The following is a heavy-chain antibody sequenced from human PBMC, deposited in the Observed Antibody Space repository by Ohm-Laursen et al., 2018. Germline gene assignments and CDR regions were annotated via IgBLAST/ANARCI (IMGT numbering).Heavy chain of an antibody. CDR3: VRWPLAFAI. Sequence: GTLSLTCTVSGGSISAYYWSWIRQPAGKGLEWIGRIYTSGTTNYNPSLKSRVTMSLDTSKNQFSLKLRSVTAADTAVYYCVRWPLAFAIWGQGTMVTVSS. J-gene: IGHJ3*02. CDR1: GGSISAYY. V-gene: IGHV4-4*07. CDR2: IYTSGTT.